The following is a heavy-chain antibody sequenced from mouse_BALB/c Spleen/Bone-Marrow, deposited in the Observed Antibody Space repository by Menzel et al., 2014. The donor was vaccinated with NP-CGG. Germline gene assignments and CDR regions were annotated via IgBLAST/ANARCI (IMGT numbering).Heavy chain of an antibody. V-gene: IGHV5-17*02. Sequence: EVKLVESGGGLVQPGGSRELSCAASGFTFSSLAMHWVRQAPEKGLEWVAYISSGSSTIYYADTVMGRFTISRDNPKNTLFLQMTSLRSEDTAMYYCARSGSSSGYFDYWGQGTTLTVSS. D-gene: IGHD1-1*01. J-gene: IGHJ2*01. CDR2: ISSGSSTI. CDR3: ARSGSSSGYFDY. CDR1: GFTFSSLA.